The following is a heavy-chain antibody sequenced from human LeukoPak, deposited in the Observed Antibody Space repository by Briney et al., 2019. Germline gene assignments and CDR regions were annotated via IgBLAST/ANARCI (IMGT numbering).Heavy chain of an antibody. CDR1: GFTFSTYW. CDR2: IKEDGSEE. J-gene: IGHJ6*02. Sequence: GGSLRLSCTASGFTFSTYWMSWVRQTPEKGLEWVANIKEDGSEEVYVDSVKGRFTISRDYAKSSLYLQMNSLRTEDTAVYYFARDPYSRSWSYGMDVWGQGTTVTVSS. CDR3: ARDPYSRSWSYGMDV. D-gene: IGHD6-13*01. V-gene: IGHV3-7*05.